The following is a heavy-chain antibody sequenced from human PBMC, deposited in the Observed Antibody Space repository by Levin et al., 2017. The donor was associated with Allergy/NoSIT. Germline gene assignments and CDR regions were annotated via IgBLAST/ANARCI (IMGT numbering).Heavy chain of an antibody. Sequence: ESLKISCAVFDGSLSGYSWNWIRQSPGKGLEWIGEINYAGSINDNPSLRSRLTISLDTSKKQLSPHLRSVTAADTAVYYCARGFNSGFTDFWGQGTPVIVSS. D-gene: IGHD6-19*01. CDR1: DGSLSGYS. CDR2: INYAGSI. V-gene: IGHV4-34*01. CDR3: ARGFNSGFTDF. J-gene: IGHJ4*02.